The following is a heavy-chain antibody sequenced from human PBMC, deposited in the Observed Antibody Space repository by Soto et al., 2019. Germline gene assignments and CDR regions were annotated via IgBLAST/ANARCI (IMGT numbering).Heavy chain of an antibody. CDR1: VYTFTSYY. J-gene: IGHJ4*02. Sequence: GASVKVSCKASVYTFTSYYIHWVRQAPGQGLEWMGIINPSGGSTSYAQKFQGRVTMTRDTSTSTVYMELSSLRSEDTAVYYCARDARRAAADYYFDYWGQGTLVTVSS. V-gene: IGHV1-46*01. CDR2: INPSGGST. D-gene: IGHD6-13*01. CDR3: ARDARRAAADYYFDY.